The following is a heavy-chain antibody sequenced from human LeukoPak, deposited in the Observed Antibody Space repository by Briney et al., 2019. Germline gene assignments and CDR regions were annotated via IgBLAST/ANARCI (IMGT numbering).Heavy chain of an antibody. D-gene: IGHD3-10*01. V-gene: IGHV3-13*01. CDR1: GFTFSSYD. J-gene: IGHJ5*02. CDR2: IGTAGDT. CDR3: ARGSTYYYGSGSYDWFDP. Sequence: GGSLRLSCAASGFTFSSYDMHWVRQATGKGLEWVSAIGTAGDTYYPGSVKGRFTISRENAKNSLYLQMNSLRAGDTDVYYCARGSTYYYGSGSYDWFDPWGQGTLVTVSS.